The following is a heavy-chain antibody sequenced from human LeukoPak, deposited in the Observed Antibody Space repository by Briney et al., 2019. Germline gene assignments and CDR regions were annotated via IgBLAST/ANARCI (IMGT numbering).Heavy chain of an antibody. D-gene: IGHD6-13*01. J-gene: IGHJ4*02. CDR3: AKDRSAYSSSWYPFDY. V-gene: IGHV3-30*18. CDR2: ISYDGSNK. Sequence: PGRSLRLSCAASGFTFSSYGMHWVRQAPGKGLEWVAVISYDGSNKYYADSVKGRFTISRDNSKNTLYLQMNSLRAEDTAVYYCAKDRSAYSSSWYPFDYWGQGTLVTVSS. CDR1: GFTFSSYG.